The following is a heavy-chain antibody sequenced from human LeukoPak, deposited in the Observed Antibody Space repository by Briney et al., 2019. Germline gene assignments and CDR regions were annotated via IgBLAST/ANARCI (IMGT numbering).Heavy chain of an antibody. J-gene: IGHJ4*02. V-gene: IGHV3-66*01. CDR1: GFTVSNNY. CDR3: ARVWLQSFDS. D-gene: IGHD5-12*01. CDR2: IYSDGYT. Sequence: GGSLRLSCAASGFTVSNNYMSWVRQAPGKGLEWVSVIYSDGYTYYADFVKGRFTISRDNSKNTLYLQMNSLRAEDTAVYSCARVWLQSFDSWGQGTLVTVSS.